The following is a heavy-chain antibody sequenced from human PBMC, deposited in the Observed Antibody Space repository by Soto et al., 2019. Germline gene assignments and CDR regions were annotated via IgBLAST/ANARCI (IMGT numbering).Heavy chain of an antibody. CDR1: GGSISSYY. J-gene: IGHJ4*02. V-gene: IGHV4-59*01. CDR3: AREGSGTTSGLDY. D-gene: IGHD1-7*01. CDR2: IYYSGST. Sequence: SETLSLTCTVSGGSISSYYWSWIRQPPGKGLEWIGYIYYSGSTNYNPSLKSRVTISVDTSKNQFSLKLSSVTAADTAVYYCAREGSGTTSGLDYWGRGTLVTVSS.